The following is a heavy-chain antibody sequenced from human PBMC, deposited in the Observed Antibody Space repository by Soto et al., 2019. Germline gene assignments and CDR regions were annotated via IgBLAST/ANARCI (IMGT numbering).Heavy chain of an antibody. V-gene: IGHV1-18*01. Sequence: ASVKVSCKASGYTFTSYGISWVRQAPGQGLEWMGWISAYNGNTNYAQKLQGRVTMTTDTSTSTAYMELRSLRSDDTAVYYCARSDSAILWFGEYRPYFDYWGQGTLVTVSS. CDR3: ARSDSAILWFGEYRPYFDY. CDR2: ISAYNGNT. CDR1: GYTFTSYG. D-gene: IGHD3-10*01. J-gene: IGHJ4*02.